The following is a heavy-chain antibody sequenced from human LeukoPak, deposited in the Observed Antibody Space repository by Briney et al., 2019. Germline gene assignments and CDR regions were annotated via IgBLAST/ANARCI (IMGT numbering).Heavy chain of an antibody. V-gene: IGHV4-34*01. CDR3: ARGGLGFAVDY. J-gene: IGHJ4*02. D-gene: IGHD3-3*01. Sequence: SETLSLTCAVYGGSFSGYYWSWIRQPPGKGLEWIGEINHSGSTNYNPSLKSRVTISVDTSKNQFSLELSSVTAADTAVYYCARGGLGFAVDYWGQGTLVTVSS. CDR1: GGSFSGYY. CDR2: INHSGST.